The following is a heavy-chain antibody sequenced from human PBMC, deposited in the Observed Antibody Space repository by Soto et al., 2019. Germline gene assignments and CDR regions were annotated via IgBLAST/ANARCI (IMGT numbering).Heavy chain of an antibody. J-gene: IGHJ4*02. CDR2: IYYSGST. V-gene: IGHV4-39*01. D-gene: IGHD3-22*01. Sequence: SETLSLTCTVSGGSISSSSYYWGWIRQHPGKGLEWIGSIYYSGSTYYNPSLKSRVTISVDTSKNQFSLKLSSVTAADTAVYYCARHSYYYDSSGYDNDYWGQGTLVTVS. CDR1: GGSISSSSYY. CDR3: ARHSYYYDSSGYDNDY.